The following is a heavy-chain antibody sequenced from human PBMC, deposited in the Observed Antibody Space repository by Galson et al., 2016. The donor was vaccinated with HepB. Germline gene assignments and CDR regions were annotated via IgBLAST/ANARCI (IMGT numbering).Heavy chain of an antibody. D-gene: IGHD2-15*01. CDR1: GFSVSSHY. CDR3: ARDRGFSFDL. Sequence: SLRLSCAASGFSVSSHYMNWVRQAPGKGLEWVSLFISAGTIYYADSVEGRFTTSRDNSGNTLYLQMSSLRAEDTAVYYCARDRGFSFDLWGQGTLVTVSS. J-gene: IGHJ4*02. CDR2: FISAGTI. V-gene: IGHV3-53*01.